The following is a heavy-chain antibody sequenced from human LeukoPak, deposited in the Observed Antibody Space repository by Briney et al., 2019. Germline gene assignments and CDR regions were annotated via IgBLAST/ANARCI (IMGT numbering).Heavy chain of an antibody. J-gene: IGHJ3*02. Sequence: GGSLRLSCAASGFTVSSNYMSWVRQAPGKGLEWVSVIYSGGSTYYADSVKGRFTISRDNSKNTLYLQMNSLRAEDTAVYYCAKDFEAFKRYYYDSNGYHGAFDIWGQGTMVTVSS. CDR2: IYSGGST. D-gene: IGHD3-22*01. CDR3: AKDFEAFKRYYYDSNGYHGAFDI. CDR1: GFTVSSNY. V-gene: IGHV3-66*01.